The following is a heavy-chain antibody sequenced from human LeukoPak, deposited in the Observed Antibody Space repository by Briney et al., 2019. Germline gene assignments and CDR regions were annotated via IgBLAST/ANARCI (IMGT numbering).Heavy chain of an antibody. Sequence: GGSLRLSCAASGFTFSNAWMSWARQAPGKGLEWVSVIYSGGSTYYADSVKGRFTISRDNSKNTLYLQMNSLRAEDTAVYYCARSPAAGDYWGQGTLVTVSS. CDR1: GFTFSNAW. J-gene: IGHJ4*02. CDR3: ARSPAAGDY. V-gene: IGHV3-66*01. D-gene: IGHD6-25*01. CDR2: IYSGGST.